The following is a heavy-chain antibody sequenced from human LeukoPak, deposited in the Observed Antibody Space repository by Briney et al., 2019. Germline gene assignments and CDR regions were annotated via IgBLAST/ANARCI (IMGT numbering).Heavy chain of an antibody. J-gene: IGHJ4*02. CDR3: ASTVTPYYYFDY. V-gene: IGHV4-59*10. D-gene: IGHD4-4*01. CDR1: GGSFSGYY. Sequence: SETLSLTCAVYGGSFSGYYWSWIRRPPGKGLEWIGRIYTSGSTNYNPSLKSRVTMSVDTSKNQFSLKLSSVTAADTAVYYCASTVTPYYYFDYWGQGTLVTVSS. CDR2: IYTSGST.